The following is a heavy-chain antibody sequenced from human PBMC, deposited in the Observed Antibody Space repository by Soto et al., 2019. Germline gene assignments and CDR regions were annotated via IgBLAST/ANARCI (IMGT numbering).Heavy chain of an antibody. Sequence: GGSLRLSCAASGFTLSSYGMYWVRQAPGKGLEWVAVIWYDGSNKYYADSVKGRFTISRDNSKNTLYLQMNSLRAEDTAVYYCARAAAGTNSYYGMDVWGQGTTVTVSS. CDR2: IWYDGSNK. D-gene: IGHD6-13*01. V-gene: IGHV3-33*07. CDR1: GFTLSSYG. CDR3: ARAAAGTNSYYGMDV. J-gene: IGHJ6*02.